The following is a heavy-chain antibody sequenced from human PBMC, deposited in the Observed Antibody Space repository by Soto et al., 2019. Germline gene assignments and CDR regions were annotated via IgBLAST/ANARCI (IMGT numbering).Heavy chain of an antibody. CDR2: IIPIFGTA. Sequence: QVQLVQSGAEVRKPGSSVKVSCKASGGTFSRHAISWVRQAPGHGLEWMGGIIPIFGTANHAQKFQGRVTIIADESTNRVYMELSSLRSEDTAMYYCARGWGYDSNDDYYAYWGQGTLVIVSS. CDR3: ARGWGYDSNDDYYAY. V-gene: IGHV1-69*01. J-gene: IGHJ4*02. CDR1: GGTFSRHA. D-gene: IGHD3-22*01.